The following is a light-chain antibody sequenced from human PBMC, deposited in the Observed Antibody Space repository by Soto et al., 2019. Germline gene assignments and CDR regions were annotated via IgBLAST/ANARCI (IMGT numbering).Light chain of an antibody. CDR2: AAS. V-gene: IGKV1-39*01. CDR3: QQSYSTSRT. Sequence: MQLTQCPAYLSAPVGDRVTITPRASQSISSYLNWYQQKPGKAPKLLIYAASSLQSGVPSRFSGSGSGTDFTLTISSLQPEDFATYYCQQSYSTSRTFGQGTQLDI. J-gene: IGKJ1*01. CDR1: QSISSY.